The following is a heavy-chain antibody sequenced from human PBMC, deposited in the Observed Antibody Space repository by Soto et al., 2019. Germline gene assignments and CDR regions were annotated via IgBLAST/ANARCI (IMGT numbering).Heavy chain of an antibody. CDR1: GYTFTGYY. D-gene: IGHD3-10*01. Sequence: ASVKVSCKASGYTFTGYYMHWVRQAPGQGLEWMGWINPNSGGTNYAQKFQGRVTVTRDTSISTAYMELSRLRSDDTAVYYCARDEPQWFGDCMDVWGQGTTVTVSS. CDR3: ARDEPQWFGDCMDV. J-gene: IGHJ6*01. V-gene: IGHV1-2*02. CDR2: INPNSGGT.